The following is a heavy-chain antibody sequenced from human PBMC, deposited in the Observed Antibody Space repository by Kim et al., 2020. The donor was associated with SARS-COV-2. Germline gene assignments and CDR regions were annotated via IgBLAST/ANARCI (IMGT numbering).Heavy chain of an antibody. CDR2: ISYDGDNK. J-gene: IGHJ4*02. CDR1: GFTFSSYG. CDR3: AKTGGNYFGYFDS. V-gene: IGHV3-30*18. Sequence: GGSLRLSCAXSGFTFSSYGMHWVRQAPGKGLEWVGVISYDGDNKYYADSVRGRFTISRDNSKNTLYLQMNSLRPEDTAVYYCAKTGGNYFGYFDSWGQGTLVTVSS. D-gene: IGHD1-7*01.